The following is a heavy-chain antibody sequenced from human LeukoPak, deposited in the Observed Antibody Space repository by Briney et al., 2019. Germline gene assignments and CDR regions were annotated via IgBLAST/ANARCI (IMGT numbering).Heavy chain of an antibody. J-gene: IGHJ4*02. D-gene: IGHD6-19*01. CDR3: ARDPHRIAVAGTLPFDY. Sequence: ASVKLSCKASGYTFTSYGISWVRQAPGQGLEWMGWMSAYNGNTNYAQKLQGRVTMTTDTSTSTAYMELRSLRSDDTAVYYCARDPHRIAVAGTLPFDYWGQGTLVTVSS. CDR1: GYTFTSYG. CDR2: MSAYNGNT. V-gene: IGHV1-18*01.